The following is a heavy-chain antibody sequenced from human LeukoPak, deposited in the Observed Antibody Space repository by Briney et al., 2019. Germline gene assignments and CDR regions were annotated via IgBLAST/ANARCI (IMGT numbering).Heavy chain of an antibody. D-gene: IGHD3-16*02. Sequence: GSLRLSCTTSGFTFSSYSMNWVRQAPGKGLEWIGYIYYSGSAYYNPSLKSRLTISVATSKNQFSLKLIYCARATLLGSYRSDFFDYWGQGILVTVSS. CDR2: IYYSGSA. V-gene: IGHV4-59*06. CDR3: SDFFDY. CDR1: GFTFSSYS. J-gene: IGHJ4*02.